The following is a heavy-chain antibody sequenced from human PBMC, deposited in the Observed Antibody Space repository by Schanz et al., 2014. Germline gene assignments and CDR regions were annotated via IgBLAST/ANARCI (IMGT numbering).Heavy chain of an antibody. CDR2: IYASGAT. CDR3: AKQIHYDILTVTRN. Sequence: EVHLVESGGGLVKRGGSLRLSCAASGFTISSYSMNWVRQAPGKGLEWVSTIYASGATYYADSVKRRFTISRDISKNTLHLQVTSLRAEDTAVYYCAKQIHYDILTVTRNWGQGTLVTVSS. V-gene: IGHV3-66*01. D-gene: IGHD3-9*01. J-gene: IGHJ4*02. CDR1: GFTISSYS.